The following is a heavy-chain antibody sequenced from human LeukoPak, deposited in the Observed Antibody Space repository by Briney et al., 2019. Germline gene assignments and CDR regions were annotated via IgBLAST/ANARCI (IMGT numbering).Heavy chain of an antibody. Sequence: SETLSLTCAVYGGSFSGYYWSWIRQPAGKGLEWIGRIYTSGSTNYNPSLKSRVTMSVDTSKNQFSLKLSSVTAADTAVYYCARVHYYGWFDPWGQGTLVTVSS. CDR1: GGSFSGYY. J-gene: IGHJ5*02. CDR3: ARVHYYGWFDP. CDR2: IYTSGST. D-gene: IGHD3-10*01. V-gene: IGHV4-59*10.